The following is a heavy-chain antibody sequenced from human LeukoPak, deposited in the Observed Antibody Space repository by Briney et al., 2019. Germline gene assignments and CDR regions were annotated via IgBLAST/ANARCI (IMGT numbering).Heavy chain of an antibody. CDR1: GYTFTSYH. V-gene: IGHV1-46*01. D-gene: IGHD6-13*01. CDR2: INPTDGTT. Sequence: ASLSVSCKASGYTFTSYHMHWVRQAPGQGLEWMGVINPTDGTTSYAQKFQGRVTMTGDTSTTTVYMELSRLISDDTAVYYCARDLDPTEAADPNWLDPWGQGTLVTVSS. J-gene: IGHJ5*02. CDR3: ARDLDPTEAADPNWLDP.